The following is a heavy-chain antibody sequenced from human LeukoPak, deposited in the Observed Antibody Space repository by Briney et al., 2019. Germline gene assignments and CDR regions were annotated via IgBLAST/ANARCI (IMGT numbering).Heavy chain of an antibody. Sequence: GASVKVSCKASGYTFTSYDINWVRQATGQGLEWMGWMNPNSGNTGYAQKFQGRVTMTRNTSISTAYMELSSLRSEDTAVYYCARGLKGYYSSGDYFDYWGQGTVVTVSS. D-gene: IGHD3-10*01. CDR1: GYTFTSYD. CDR2: MNPNSGNT. CDR3: ARGLKGYYSSGDYFDY. V-gene: IGHV1-8*01. J-gene: IGHJ4*02.